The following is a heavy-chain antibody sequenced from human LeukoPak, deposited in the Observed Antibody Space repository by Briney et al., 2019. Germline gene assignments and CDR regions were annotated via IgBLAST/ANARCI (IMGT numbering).Heavy chain of an antibody. CDR3: ARQQLSQLYYFDN. D-gene: IGHD6-13*01. J-gene: IGHJ4*02. CDR1: GGSISSYY. Sequence: SETLSLTCTVTGGSISSYYWSWIRQPPGKGLEWIGYIYYTGSANYNPSLKSRVTISVDTSKNQFSLKLSSVTAADTAVYYCARQQLSQLYYFDNWGQGTLVTVSS. V-gene: IGHV4-59*01. CDR2: IYYTGSA.